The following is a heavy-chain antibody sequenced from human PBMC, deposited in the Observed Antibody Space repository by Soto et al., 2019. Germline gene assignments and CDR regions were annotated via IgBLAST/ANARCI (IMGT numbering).Heavy chain of an antibody. CDR3: ATRPGGRLLWFGELIPAFDP. CDR1: GGSFSAYY. CDR2: ISHSGST. Sequence: QVHLHQWGAGLLEPSETLSLTCAVYGGSFSAYYWSWIRQPPGKGLEWIGEISHSGSTNYNPSLKSRVTISVDTSKNQFSLKLSSVTAADTAVYYCATRPGGRLLWFGELIPAFDPWGQGTLVTVSS. D-gene: IGHD3-10*01. J-gene: IGHJ5*02. V-gene: IGHV4-34*01.